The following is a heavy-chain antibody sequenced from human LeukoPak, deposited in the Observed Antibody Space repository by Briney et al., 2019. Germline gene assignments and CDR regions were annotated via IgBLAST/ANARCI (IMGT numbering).Heavy chain of an antibody. CDR2: ISSSSYI. CDR1: GFTFGDYA. V-gene: IGHV3-69-1*01. CDR3: ARDREGGYSSSWEPFDY. J-gene: IGHJ4*02. D-gene: IGHD6-13*01. Sequence: GGSLRLSCTASGFTFGDYAMNWVRQAPGKGLEWVSSISSSSYIYYADSVKGRFTISRDNAKNSLYLQMNSLRAEDTAVYYCARDREGGYSSSWEPFDYWGQGTLVTVSS.